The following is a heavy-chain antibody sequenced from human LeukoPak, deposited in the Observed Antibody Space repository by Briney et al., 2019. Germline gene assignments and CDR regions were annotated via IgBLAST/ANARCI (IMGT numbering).Heavy chain of an antibody. CDR3: AKGFSESYAVEF. Sequence: PGASLRLSCAASGSTFSSYSMNWVRQAPGKGLEWVSYISSSSSTIYYADSVKGRFTISRDNSKNTLYLQLNSLRAEDTALYYCAKGFSESYAVEFWGQGTLVTVSS. J-gene: IGHJ4*02. CDR1: GSTFSSYS. V-gene: IGHV3-48*01. CDR2: ISSSSSTI. D-gene: IGHD1-26*01.